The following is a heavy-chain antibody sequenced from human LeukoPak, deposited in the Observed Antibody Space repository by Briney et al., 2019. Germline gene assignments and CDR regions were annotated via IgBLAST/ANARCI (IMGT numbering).Heavy chain of an antibody. D-gene: IGHD2-21*02. Sequence: SVKVSCKASGGTFSSYAISWVRQAPGQGLEWMGGIIPIFGTANYAQKFQGRVTITTDESTSTAYMELSSLRSEDTAVYYCARDRGETADCYLDYWGQGTLVTVSS. CDR3: ARDRGETADCYLDY. CDR2: IIPIFGTA. J-gene: IGHJ4*02. CDR1: GGTFSSYA. V-gene: IGHV1-69*05.